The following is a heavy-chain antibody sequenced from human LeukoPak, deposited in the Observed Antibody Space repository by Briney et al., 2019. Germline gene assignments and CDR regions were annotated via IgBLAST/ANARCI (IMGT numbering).Heavy chain of an antibody. V-gene: IGHV5-51*01. J-gene: IGHJ4*02. CDR1: GYSFTSYW. CDR3: ARDHYHKIHSVMVTAPDY. D-gene: IGHD2-21*02. CDR2: IYPGDSDT. Sequence: GESLKISCKGSGYSFTSYWIGWVRQMPGKGLEWMGIIYPGDSDTRYSPSFQGQVTISADKSISTAYLQWSSLKASDTAMYYCARDHYHKIHSVMVTAPDYWGQGTLVIVSS.